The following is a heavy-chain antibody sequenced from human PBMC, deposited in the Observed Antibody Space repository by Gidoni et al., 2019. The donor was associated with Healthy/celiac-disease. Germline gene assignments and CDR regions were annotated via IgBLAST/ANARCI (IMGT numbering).Heavy chain of an antibody. Sequence: QVQLVQSGAEVKKPGASVKVSCKASGYTFTSYAMHWVRQAPGQRLEWMGWINAGNGNTKYSQKFQGRVTITRDTSASTAYMELSSLRSEDTAVYYCARVLTYCSSTSCYRRGFDPWGQGTLVTVSS. CDR2: INAGNGNT. CDR3: ARVLTYCSSTSCYRRGFDP. V-gene: IGHV1-3*01. J-gene: IGHJ5*02. CDR1: GYTFTSYA. D-gene: IGHD2-2*02.